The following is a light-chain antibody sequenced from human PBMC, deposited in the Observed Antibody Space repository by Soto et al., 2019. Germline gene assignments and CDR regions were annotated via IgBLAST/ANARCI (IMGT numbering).Light chain of an antibody. Sequence: QSVLTQPSSVSGSPGQSITISCTGTISDIGTYNYVSWYQQHPGTAPKLIVYEVTNRPSGVSAHFSGSKSGNAASLTISGLQAADEADYYCSSYTSSHSWVFGGGTKVTVL. V-gene: IGLV2-14*01. CDR3: SSYTSSHSWV. CDR2: EVT. CDR1: ISDIGTYNY. J-gene: IGLJ3*02.